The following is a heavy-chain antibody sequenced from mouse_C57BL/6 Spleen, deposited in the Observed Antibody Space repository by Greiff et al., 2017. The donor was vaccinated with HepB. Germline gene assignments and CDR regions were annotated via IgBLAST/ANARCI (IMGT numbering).Heavy chain of an antibody. V-gene: IGHV5-17*01. CDR2: ISSGSSTI. CDR3: ARTSMITPYYYAMDY. D-gene: IGHD2-4*01. Sequence: DVMLVESGGGLVKPGGSLKLSCAASGFTFSDYGMHWVRQAPEKGLEWVAYISSGSSTIYYADTVKGRFTISRDNAKNTLFLQMTSLRSEDTAMYYCARTSMITPYYYAMDYWGQGTSVTVSS. J-gene: IGHJ4*01. CDR1: GFTFSDYG.